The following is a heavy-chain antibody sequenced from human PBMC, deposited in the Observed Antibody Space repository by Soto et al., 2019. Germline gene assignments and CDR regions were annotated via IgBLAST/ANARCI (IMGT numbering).Heavy chain of an antibody. CDR1: GGSISSYY. Sequence: TLSLTCTVSGGSISSYYWSWIRQPPGKGLEWIGYIYYSGSPNYNPSLKSRVTISVDTSKTQFSLKLTSVTAADTAVYYCARVHVMVVAGSTFDYWGHGTLVTVSS. J-gene: IGHJ4*01. V-gene: IGHV4-59*08. CDR3: ARVHVMVVAGSTFDY. CDR2: IYYSGSP. D-gene: IGHD6-19*01.